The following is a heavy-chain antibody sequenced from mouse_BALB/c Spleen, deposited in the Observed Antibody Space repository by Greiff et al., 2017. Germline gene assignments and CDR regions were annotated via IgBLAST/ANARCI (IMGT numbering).Heavy chain of an antibody. J-gene: IGHJ3*01. Sequence: VQLQQSGPSLVQPSQSLSITCTVSGFSLTSYGVHWVRQSRGKGLEWLGVIWRGGSTDYNAAFMSRLSITKDNSKSQVFFKMNSLQADDTAIYYCAKNLFDGPAWFAYWGQGTLVTVFA. CDR2: IWRGGST. CDR1: GFSLTSYG. CDR3: AKNLFDGPAWFAY. V-gene: IGHV2-5-1*01. D-gene: IGHD2-3*01.